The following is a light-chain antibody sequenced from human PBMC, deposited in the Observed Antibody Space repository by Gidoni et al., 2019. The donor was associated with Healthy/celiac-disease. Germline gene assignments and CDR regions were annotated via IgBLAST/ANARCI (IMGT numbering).Light chain of an antibody. J-gene: IGKJ4*01. Sequence: DTQMTQSPSSLSASGGDRVTIPCRASKGISNYLAWYQQKPGKVPKLLIYAASTLQSGVPSRFSGSGSGTDFTLTISSLQPEDVATYYCQKYNSALTFGGGTKVEIK. CDR3: QKYNSALT. V-gene: IGKV1-27*01. CDR1: KGISNY. CDR2: AAS.